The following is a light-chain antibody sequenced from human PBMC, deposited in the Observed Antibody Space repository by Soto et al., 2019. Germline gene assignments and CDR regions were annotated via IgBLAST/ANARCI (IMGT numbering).Light chain of an antibody. J-gene: IGKJ1*01. CDR3: QQYYCTPRA. V-gene: IGKV4-1*01. CDR2: WAS. CDR1: QSVLYSSNNKNY. Sequence: DIVMTQSPDSLAVSLGERATINCKSSQSVLYSSNNKNYLSWYQQKPGQPPKLLIYWASTRESGVPDRFSGSGSGTDFTLTISSLQDEDVAVYCCQQYYCTPRAFGQGTKVEIK.